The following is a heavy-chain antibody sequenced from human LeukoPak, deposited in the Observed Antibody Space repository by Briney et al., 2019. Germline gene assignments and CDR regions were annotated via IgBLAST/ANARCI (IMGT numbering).Heavy chain of an antibody. V-gene: IGHV3-23*01. D-gene: IGHD3-22*01. CDR2: ISGSGGST. CDR1: GFTFSSYA. J-gene: IGHJ6*03. Sequence: GGSLRLSCAASGFTFSSYAMSWVRQAPGKGLEWVSAISGSGGSTYYADSVKGRFTTSRDNSKNTLYLQMNSLRAEDTAVYYCAKPYYYDSSGYYYYYYMDVWGKGTTVTVPS. CDR3: AKPYYYDSSGYYYYYYMDV.